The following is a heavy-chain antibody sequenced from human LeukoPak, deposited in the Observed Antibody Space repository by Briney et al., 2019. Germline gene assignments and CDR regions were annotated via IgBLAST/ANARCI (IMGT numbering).Heavy chain of an antibody. D-gene: IGHD3-10*01. V-gene: IGHV3-30-3*01. CDR3: ASSITMVRGAFDY. J-gene: IGHJ4*02. CDR2: ISYDGSNK. Sequence: GGSLRLSCAASGFTFSSYAMPWVRQAPGKGLEWVAVISYDGSNKYYADSVKGRFTISRDNSKNTLYLQMNSLRAEDTAVYYCASSITMVRGAFDYWGQGTLVTVSS. CDR1: GFTFSSYA.